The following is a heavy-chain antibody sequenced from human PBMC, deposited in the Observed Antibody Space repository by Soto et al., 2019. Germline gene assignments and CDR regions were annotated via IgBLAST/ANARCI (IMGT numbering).Heavy chain of an antibody. Sequence: QVRLQESGPGLLKPSETLSLTCTVSGGSINTFYWSWVRQPAGKGLEWIGRIFSSGSTSFNPSLESRVAMSVDTFKNHFSLNLSSVTAEDMAVYYCAREGSYSAYNFAHGIQLWSFDFWGQGALVTVSS. CDR2: IFSSGST. CDR3: AREGSYSAYNFAHGIQLWSFDF. V-gene: IGHV4-4*07. J-gene: IGHJ4*02. D-gene: IGHD5-12*01. CDR1: GGSINTFY.